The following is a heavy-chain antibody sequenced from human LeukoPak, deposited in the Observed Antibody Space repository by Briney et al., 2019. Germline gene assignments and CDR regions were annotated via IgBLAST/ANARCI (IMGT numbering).Heavy chain of an antibody. CDR3: ARDSVGGNSINFDY. J-gene: IGHJ4*02. CDR1: GGSISSSSYY. Sequence: ETLSLTCTVSGGSISSSSYYWGWVRQAPGKGLEWVSSISSSSSYIYYADSVKGRFTISRDNAKNSLYLQMNSLRAEDTAVYYCARDSVGGNSINFDYWGQGTLVTVSS. CDR2: ISSSSSYI. V-gene: IGHV3-21*01. D-gene: IGHD4-23*01.